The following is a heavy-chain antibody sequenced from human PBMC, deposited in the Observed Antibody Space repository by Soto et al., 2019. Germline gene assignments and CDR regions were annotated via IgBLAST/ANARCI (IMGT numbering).Heavy chain of an antibody. V-gene: IGHV4-59*01. CDR3: ARPHGGSSGWDNWFDP. CDR1: GGSISSYY. D-gene: IGHD6-25*01. Sequence: SETLSLTCTVSGGSISSYYWSWIRQPPGKGLEWIGYIYYSGSTNYNPSLKSRVTISVDTSKNQFSLKLSSVTAADTAVYYCARPHGGSSGWDNWFDPWGQGTLVTVAS. CDR2: IYYSGST. J-gene: IGHJ5*02.